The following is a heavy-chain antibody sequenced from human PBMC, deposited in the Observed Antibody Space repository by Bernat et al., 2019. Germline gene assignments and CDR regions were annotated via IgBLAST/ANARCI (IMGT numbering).Heavy chain of an antibody. CDR2: IYYSGST. J-gene: IGHJ4*02. V-gene: IGHV4-30-4*01. CDR1: GGSISSGDYY. CDR3: ARLVPVGDYVYDY. D-gene: IGHD2-21*02. Sequence: QVQLQESGPGLVKPSQTLSLICIVSGGSISSGDYYWSWIRQPPGKGLEWIGYIYYSGSTNYNPSLKSRVTISVDTSKNQFSLKLSSVTAADTAVYYCARLVPVGDYVYDYWGQGTLVTVSS.